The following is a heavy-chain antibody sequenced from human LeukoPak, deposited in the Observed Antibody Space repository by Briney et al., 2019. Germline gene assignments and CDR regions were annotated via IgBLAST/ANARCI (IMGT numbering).Heavy chain of an antibody. CDR2: ISYDGSNK. J-gene: IGHJ4*02. V-gene: IGHV3-30-3*01. CDR1: GFTFSSYA. CDR3: ARAYYDILTGYYDY. Sequence: GGSLRLSCAASGFTFSSYAIHWVRQAPGKGLEWVAVISYDGSNKYYADSVKGRFTISRDNSKNTLYLQMNSLRAEDTAVYYCARAYYDILTGYYDYWGQGTLVTVSS. D-gene: IGHD3-9*01.